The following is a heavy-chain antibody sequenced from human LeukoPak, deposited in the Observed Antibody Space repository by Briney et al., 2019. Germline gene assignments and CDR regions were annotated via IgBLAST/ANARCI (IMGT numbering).Heavy chain of an antibody. V-gene: IGHV4-59*01. D-gene: IGHD5-18*01. J-gene: IGHJ6*03. CDR3: ARGGGGYSYGYLGYYYYMDV. CDR2: IYYSGST. CDR1: GGSISSYY. Sequence: SETLSLTCTVSGGSISSYYWSWNRQPPGKGLEWIGYIYYSGSTNYNPSLKSRVTISVDTSKNQFSLKLSSVTAADTAVYYCARGGGGYSYGYLGYYYYMDVWGKGTTVTISS.